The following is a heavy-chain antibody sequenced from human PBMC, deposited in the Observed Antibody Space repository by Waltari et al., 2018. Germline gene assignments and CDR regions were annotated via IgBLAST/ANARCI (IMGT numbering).Heavy chain of an antibody. Sequence: QVQLQQWGAGLLKPSETLSLTCAVYGGSFSGYYWSWIRQPPGKGLEWIGEINHSGSASYNPALKSRVAISGDTSKNQFSLKLSSVTAAYTAVYYCARGGRHYDRSGYRVPGHWFDPWGQGTLVTVSS. CDR2: INHSGSA. CDR1: GGSFSGYY. V-gene: IGHV4-34*01. CDR3: ARGGRHYDRSGYRVPGHWFDP. D-gene: IGHD3-22*01. J-gene: IGHJ5*02.